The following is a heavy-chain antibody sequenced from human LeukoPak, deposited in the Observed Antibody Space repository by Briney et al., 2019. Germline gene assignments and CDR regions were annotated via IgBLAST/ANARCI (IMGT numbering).Heavy chain of an antibody. CDR3: AKDQGRDXTPXGSXXXXY. CDR2: ISGSGDST. J-gene: IGHJ4*02. Sequence: GRSLRLSCAASGLIFSSSAMSSVRQTPRKGLQWVSAISGSGDSTHYADSVKGRFTISRDNSKNTLYLQMHSLRGEDTAIYYCAKDQGRDXTPXGSXXXXYWGQGAMXTVSS. CDR1: GLIFSSSA. D-gene: IGHD4-17*01. V-gene: IGHV3-23*01.